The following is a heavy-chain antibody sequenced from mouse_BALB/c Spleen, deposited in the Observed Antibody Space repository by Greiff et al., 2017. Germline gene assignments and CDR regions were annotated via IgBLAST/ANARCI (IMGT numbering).Heavy chain of an antibody. D-gene: IGHD1-2*01. CDR2: IYPGGGYT. CDR1: GYNFTSYW. V-gene: IGHV1-55*01. CDR3: AVTTATDY. J-gene: IGHJ2*01. Sequence: VQLQQPGAELVKPGTSVKLSCKASGYNFTSYWINWVKLRPGQGLEWIGDIYPGGGYTNYNEKFKGKATLTADTSSSTAYMQLSSLTSEDSAVYFCAVTTATDYWGQGTTLTVSS.